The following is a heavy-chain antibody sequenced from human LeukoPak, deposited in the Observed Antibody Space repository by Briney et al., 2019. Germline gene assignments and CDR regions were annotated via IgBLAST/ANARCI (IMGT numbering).Heavy chain of an antibody. CDR1: GYTFTSYD. D-gene: IGHD2-2*01. CDR3: ARWWGYCSSTSCYRDAFDI. Sequence: ASVKVSCKASGYTFTSYDINWVRQAPGQGLEWMGWINPNSGGTNYAQKFQGRVTMTRDTSISTAYMELSRLRSDDTAVYYCARWWGYCSSTSCYRDAFDIWGQGTMVTVSS. V-gene: IGHV1-2*02. J-gene: IGHJ3*02. CDR2: INPNSGGT.